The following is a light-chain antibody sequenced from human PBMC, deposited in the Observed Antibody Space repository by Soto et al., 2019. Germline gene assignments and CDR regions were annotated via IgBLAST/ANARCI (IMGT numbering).Light chain of an antibody. CDR3: SSYTSSSTGV. V-gene: IGLV2-14*01. J-gene: IGLJ3*02. CDR2: EVS. Sequence: QSALTQPASVSGSPGQSITISCTGTSSDVGGYNYVSWYQQHPGKAPKVIIYEVSNRPSGVSNRFSGSKSGNTASLTVSGLQAEDEADYNCSSYTSSSTGVFGGGTKLTVL. CDR1: SSDVGGYNY.